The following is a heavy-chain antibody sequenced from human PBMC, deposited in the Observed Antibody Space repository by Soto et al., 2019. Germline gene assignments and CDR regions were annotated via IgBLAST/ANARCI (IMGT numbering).Heavy chain of an antibody. V-gene: IGHV1-18*01. CDR3: ARVVATVAGPYGMDV. CDR1: GYTFTSYV. D-gene: IGHD6-19*01. Sequence: QVQLVQSGAEVKKPGASVKVSCRASGYTFTSYVISWVRQAPGQGLEWMGWISAYNGNTNFAQKLQGRVTMTTDTSTSIAYEELRSLRADDTAVDYGARVVATVAGPYGMDVWGQGTTVTVSS. J-gene: IGHJ6*02. CDR2: ISAYNGNT.